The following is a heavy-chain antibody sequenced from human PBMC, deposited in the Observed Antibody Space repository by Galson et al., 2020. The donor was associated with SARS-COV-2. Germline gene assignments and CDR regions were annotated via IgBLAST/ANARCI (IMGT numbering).Heavy chain of an antibody. Sequence: GESLKISCAASGFTFSSYAMHWVRQAPGKGLEWVAVISYDGSNKYYVDSVKGRFTISRDNSKNTLYLQMNSLRIEDTAVYYCARAQGGSYLGPFDIWGQGTMVTVSS. J-gene: IGHJ3*02. CDR2: ISYDGSNK. D-gene: IGHD1-26*01. CDR1: GFTFSSYA. CDR3: ARAQGGSYLGPFDI. V-gene: IGHV3-30*04.